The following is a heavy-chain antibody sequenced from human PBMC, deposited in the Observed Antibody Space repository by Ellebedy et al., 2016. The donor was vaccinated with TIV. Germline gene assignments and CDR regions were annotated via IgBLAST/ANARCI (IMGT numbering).Heavy chain of an antibody. Sequence: GGSLRLSCAASGFTVSSNYMSWVRQAPGKGLEWVSVIYSGGSTYYADTVRGRFTISRDNSKNTLYLQMNSLRAEDTAVYYCARWPSGDAPLDYWGQGTLVTVSS. CDR2: IYSGGST. J-gene: IGHJ4*02. V-gene: IGHV3-66*02. CDR1: GFTVSSNY. CDR3: ARWPSGDAPLDY. D-gene: IGHD4-17*01.